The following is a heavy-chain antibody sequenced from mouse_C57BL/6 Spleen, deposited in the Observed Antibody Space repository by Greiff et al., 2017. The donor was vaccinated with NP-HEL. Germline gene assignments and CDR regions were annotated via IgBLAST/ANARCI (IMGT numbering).Heavy chain of an antibody. CDR2: IYPGDGDT. D-gene: IGHD2-4*01. J-gene: IGHJ4*01. CDR1: GYAFSSSW. Sequence: QVQLQQSGPELVKPGASVKISCKASGYAFSSSWMNWVKQRPGKGLEWIGRIYPGDGDTNYNGTFKGKATLTADKSSSTAYMQLSSLTSEDSAVYFCARWGYDYDDYAMDYWGQGTSVTVSS. CDR3: ARWGYDYDDYAMDY. V-gene: IGHV1-82*01.